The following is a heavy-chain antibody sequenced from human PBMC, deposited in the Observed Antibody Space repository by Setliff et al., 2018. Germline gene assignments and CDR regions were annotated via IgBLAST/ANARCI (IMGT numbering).Heavy chain of an antibody. D-gene: IGHD4-17*01. V-gene: IGHV3-23*01. CDR1: GFTFGSFA. CDR3: AKEDEKGYGDYVYAFDI. J-gene: IGHJ3*02. Sequence: PGGSLRLSCAASGFTFGSFAMSWVRQAPGKRLEWVSIINVGGTNTYYRDSVKGRFTISRDNSKSTLYLQMNSLRAEDTAVYYCAKEDEKGYGDYVYAFDIWGQGTMVTVSS. CDR2: INVGGTNT.